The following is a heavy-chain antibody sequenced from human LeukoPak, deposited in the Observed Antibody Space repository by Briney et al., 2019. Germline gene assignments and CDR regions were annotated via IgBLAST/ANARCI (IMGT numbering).Heavy chain of an antibody. CDR3: ARATLDN. J-gene: IGHJ4*02. CDR1: GFTVSNNY. Sequence: GGSLRLSCAVSGFTVSNNYISWVRQAPGKGLEWVSVIYSGGSTTYADSVKARFTISRDNSKNTVYLQMNSLRADDTAVYYCARATLDNWGQGTLVTVSS. V-gene: IGHV3-53*01. CDR2: IYSGGST.